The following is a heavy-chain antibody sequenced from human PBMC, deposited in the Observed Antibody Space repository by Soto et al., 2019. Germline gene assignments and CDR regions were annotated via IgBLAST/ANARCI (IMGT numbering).Heavy chain of an antibody. Sequence: GGSLRLSCAASGFTLSNTWMSWVRQAPDKGLEWVGRIRSTGDGGTTDYPAPVRGRFTVSRDDSKNTLYLQMNSLKYEDTAVYYCTTDWGGQYQFAYWGQGALVTVS. J-gene: IGHJ4*02. CDR2: IRSTGDGGTT. CDR1: GFTLSNTW. D-gene: IGHD3-16*01. V-gene: IGHV3-15*05. CDR3: TTDWGGQYQFAY.